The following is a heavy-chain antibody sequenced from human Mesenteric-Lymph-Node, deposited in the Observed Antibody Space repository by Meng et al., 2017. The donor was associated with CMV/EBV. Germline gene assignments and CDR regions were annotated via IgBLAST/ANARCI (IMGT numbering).Heavy chain of an antibody. CDR2: INSDGSST. Sequence: GESLKISCAASGFTFSSYWMHWVRQAPGKGLVWVSGINSDGSSTTYADSVKGRFTISRDNAKNSLYLQMDSLRAEDTAVYYCARGGNKAYFDLWGRGTLVTVSS. CDR1: GFTFSSYW. D-gene: IGHD4-23*01. J-gene: IGHJ2*01. V-gene: IGHV3-74*01. CDR3: ARGGNKAYFDL.